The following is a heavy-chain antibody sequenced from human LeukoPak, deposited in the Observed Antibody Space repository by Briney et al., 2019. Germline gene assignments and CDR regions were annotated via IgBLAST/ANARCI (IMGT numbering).Heavy chain of an antibody. D-gene: IGHD3-10*01. V-gene: IGHV4-30-2*01. Sequence: SETLSLTCAVSGGSISSGGYSWSWIRQPPGKGLEWIGYIYHSGSTYYNPSLKSRVTISVDRSKNQFSLKLSSVTAADTAVYYCARGDGSGSLDYWGQGTLVTVSS. CDR3: ARGDGSGSLDY. CDR1: GGSISSGGYS. CDR2: IYHSGST. J-gene: IGHJ4*02.